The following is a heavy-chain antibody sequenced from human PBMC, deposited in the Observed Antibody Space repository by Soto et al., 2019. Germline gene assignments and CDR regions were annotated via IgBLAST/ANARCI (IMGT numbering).Heavy chain of an antibody. V-gene: IGHV3-48*02. D-gene: IGHD3-22*01. CDR2: ISSSSSTI. CDR3: ARDPSPFPSTYYYDSSGPHPPLRTLG. J-gene: IGHJ4*02. Sequence: GGSLRLSCAASGFTFSSCSMNWVRQAPGKGLEWVSYISSSSSTIYYADSVKGRFTISRDNAKNSRYLQMNSLRDEDTAVYYCARDPSPFPSTYYYDSSGPHPPLRTLGWGQGTLVTVSS. CDR1: GFTFSSCS.